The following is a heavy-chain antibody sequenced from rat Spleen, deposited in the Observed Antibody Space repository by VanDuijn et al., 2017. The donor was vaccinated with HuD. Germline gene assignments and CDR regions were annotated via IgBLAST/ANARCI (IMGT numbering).Heavy chain of an antibody. CDR3: ATLRTTTGYVMDA. CDR2: IIYDGSST. D-gene: IGHD1-10*01. J-gene: IGHJ4*01. V-gene: IGHV5S10*01. Sequence: EVQLVESGGGLVQPGNSLKLSCAASGFTFSDYAMAWVRQSPKKGLEWVATIIYDGSSTYYRDSVKGRFTISRDNAKSTLYLQMDSLRSEDTATYYCATLRTTTGYVMDAWGQGASVTVSS. CDR1: GFTFSDYA.